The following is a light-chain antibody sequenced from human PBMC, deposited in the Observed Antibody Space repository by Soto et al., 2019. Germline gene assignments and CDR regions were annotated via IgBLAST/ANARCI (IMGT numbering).Light chain of an antibody. CDR3: LLYADTAYV. V-gene: IGLV2-8*01. Sequence: QSALTQPPSASGSPGQSVTISCAGTSSDVGGYNYVSWYQQYPGKVPKLMIYEVSERPSGVPDRFSGSKSGNTAFLTVSGLQAEDEADYYCLLYADTAYVFGTWTKVTVL. CDR2: EVS. CDR1: SSDVGGYNY. J-gene: IGLJ1*01.